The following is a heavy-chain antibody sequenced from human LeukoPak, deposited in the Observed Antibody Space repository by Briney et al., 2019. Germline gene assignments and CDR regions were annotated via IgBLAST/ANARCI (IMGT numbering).Heavy chain of an antibody. J-gene: IGHJ6*03. CDR3: AREGTSVPAATSYYYYMDV. CDR1: GGSISSGSYY. CDR2: IYTSGST. Sequence: SETLSLTCTVSGGSISSGSYYWRWIRQPAGKGLEWIGRIYTSGSTNYNPSLKSRVTISVDTSKNQFSLKLSSVTAADTAVYYCAREGTSVPAATSYYYYMDVWGKGTTVTVSS. V-gene: IGHV4-61*02. D-gene: IGHD2-2*01.